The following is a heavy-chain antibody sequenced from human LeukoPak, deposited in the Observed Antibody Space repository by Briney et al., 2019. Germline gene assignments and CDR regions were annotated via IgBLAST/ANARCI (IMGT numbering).Heavy chain of an antibody. CDR3: ARDSGWFLYDY. Sequence: SQTLSLTCTVSGGSISSGSYYWSWIRQPAGKGLEWIGRIYTSGSTNYNPSLKSRVTMSVDTSKNQFSLKLSSVTAADTAVYYCARDSGWFLYDYWGQGTLVTVSS. J-gene: IGHJ4*02. CDR2: IYTSGST. CDR1: GGSISSGSYY. V-gene: IGHV4-61*02. D-gene: IGHD6-19*01.